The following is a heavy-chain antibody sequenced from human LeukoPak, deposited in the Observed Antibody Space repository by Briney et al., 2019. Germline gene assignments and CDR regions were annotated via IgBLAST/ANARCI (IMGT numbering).Heavy chain of an antibody. CDR1: GGSISSYY. J-gene: IGHJ4*02. D-gene: IGHD1-26*01. V-gene: IGHV4-59*01. CDR3: ARAPPGSSAPDY. CDR2: IYYSGST. Sequence: PSETLSLTCTVSGGSISSYYWSWIRQPPGKGLEWIGYIYYSGSTNYNPSLKSRVTISVDTSKNQFSLKLSSVTAADTAVYYCARAPPGSSAPDYWGQGTLVTVSS.